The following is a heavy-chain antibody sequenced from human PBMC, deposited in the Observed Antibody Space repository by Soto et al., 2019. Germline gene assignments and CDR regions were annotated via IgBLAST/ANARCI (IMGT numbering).Heavy chain of an antibody. CDR2: INPETGGT. J-gene: IGHJ6*02. V-gene: IGHV1-2*02. CDR1: GYTFTGYY. D-gene: IGHD2-2*01. CDR3: ARERYQVISDGMDV. Sequence: QVQLVQSGADVKTPGGSVRDSCKASGYTFTGYYVHWVREAPGQGLEWMGWINPETGGTSYAQKFQSRVTLSRDTSINTAYLELSRLRFNDAAVYFCARERYQVISDGMDVWGQRTTVTVSS.